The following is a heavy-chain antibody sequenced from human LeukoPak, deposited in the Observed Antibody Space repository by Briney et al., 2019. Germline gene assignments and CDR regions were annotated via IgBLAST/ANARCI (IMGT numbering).Heavy chain of an antibody. D-gene: IGHD6-19*01. CDR1: GGSISSGDYY. Sequence: SETLSLTCTVSGGSISSGDYYWSWIRQPPGKGLEWIGYIYYSGSTYYNPPLKSRVTISVDTSKNQFSLKLSSVTAADTAVYYCARDRYSSGWYRPDYFDYWGQGTLVTVSS. V-gene: IGHV4-30-4*08. J-gene: IGHJ4*02. CDR2: IYYSGST. CDR3: ARDRYSSGWYRPDYFDY.